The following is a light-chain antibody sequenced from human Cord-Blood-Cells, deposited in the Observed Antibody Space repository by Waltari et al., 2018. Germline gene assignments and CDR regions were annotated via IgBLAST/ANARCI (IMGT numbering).Light chain of an antibody. V-gene: IGKV3-20*01. CDR1: QSVSSSY. CDR3: QQYGSSPLT. J-gene: IGKJ3*01. Sequence: EILLTQSPGTLSLSPGERATLSCRASQSVSSSYLAWYQKKPGQAPRLLIYGASSRATGIPDRFSGSRSGTDLTLTISRLAPEDFAVYYCQQYGSSPLTFGPWTKVDIK. CDR2: GAS.